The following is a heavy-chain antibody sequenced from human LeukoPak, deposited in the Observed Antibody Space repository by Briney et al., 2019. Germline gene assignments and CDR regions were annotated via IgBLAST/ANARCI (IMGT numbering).Heavy chain of an antibody. D-gene: IGHD1/OR15-1a*01. V-gene: IGHV1-8*03. CDR3: ALVHNWNTPYAFDI. CDR2: MNPNSGNT. J-gene: IGHJ3*02. Sequence: ASVKVSCKASGYTFTSYDINWVRQATGQGLEWMGWMNPNSGNTGYAQKFQGRVTITRNTSISTAYMELSSLRSEDTAVYYCALVHNWNTPYAFDIWGQGTMVTVSS. CDR1: GYTFTSYD.